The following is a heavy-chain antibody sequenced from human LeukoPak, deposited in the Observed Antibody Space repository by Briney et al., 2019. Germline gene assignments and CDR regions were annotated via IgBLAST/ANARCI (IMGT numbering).Heavy chain of an antibody. CDR2: INPNSGGT. CDR3: ARVPRCGSGGSCPFQTYYYYGMDV. Sequence: ASVKVSCKASGYTFTGYYMHWVRQAPGQGLEWMGWINPNSGGTNYAQKFQGRVTMTRDTSISIAYMELSRLRSDDTAVYYCARVPRCGSGGSCPFQTYYYYGMDVWGQGTTVTVSS. V-gene: IGHV1-2*02. CDR1: GYTFTGYY. D-gene: IGHD2-15*01. J-gene: IGHJ6*02.